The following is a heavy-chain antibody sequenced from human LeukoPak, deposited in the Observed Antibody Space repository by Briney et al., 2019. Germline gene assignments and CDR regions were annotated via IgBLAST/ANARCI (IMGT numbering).Heavy chain of an antibody. D-gene: IGHD2-2*01. Sequence: ASVKVSCKASGGTFSSYAISWVRQAPGQGLEWMGWINPNSGGTNYAQKFQGRVTMTRDTSISTAYMELSRLRSDDTAVYYCARLADCSSSSCRSFDYWGQGTLVTVSS. J-gene: IGHJ4*02. CDR1: GGTFSSYA. CDR3: ARLADCSSSSCRSFDY. CDR2: INPNSGGT. V-gene: IGHV1-2*02.